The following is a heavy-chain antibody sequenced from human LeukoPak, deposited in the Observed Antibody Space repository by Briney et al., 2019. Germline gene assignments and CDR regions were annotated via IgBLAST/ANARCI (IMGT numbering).Heavy chain of an antibody. CDR1: GFTLSTYL. D-gene: IGHD3-10*01. CDR3: ARLYGDRFDY. Sequence: PGGSLRLSCAASGFTLSTYLMSWVRQAPGKGLEWVANIERDGSEKYSVDSVKGRFTISRDNAKNSLFLQMNSLRAEDTAVYYCARLYGDRFDYWGQGTLVTVSS. J-gene: IGHJ4*02. V-gene: IGHV3-7*01. CDR2: IERDGSEK.